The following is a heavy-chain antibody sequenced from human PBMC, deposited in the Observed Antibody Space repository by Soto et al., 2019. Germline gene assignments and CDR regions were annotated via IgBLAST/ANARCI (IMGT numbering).Heavy chain of an antibody. CDR3: SPGSYSSGWYFGY. J-gene: IGHJ4*02. V-gene: IGHV3-30*03. CDR2: ISYDGGNK. CDR1: GFTFRSYG. D-gene: IGHD6-19*01. Sequence: PGGSLRLSCAASGFTFRSYGMHWVRQAPGKGLEWVAVISYDGGNKYYADSVKGRFTISRDNSKNTLYLQMNSLRAEDTAVYYCSPGSYSSGWYFGYWGQGTLVTV.